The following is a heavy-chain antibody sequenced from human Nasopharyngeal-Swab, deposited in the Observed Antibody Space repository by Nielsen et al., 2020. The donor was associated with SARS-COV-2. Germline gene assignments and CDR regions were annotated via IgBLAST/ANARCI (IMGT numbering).Heavy chain of an antibody. CDR1: GGSISSSSYY. J-gene: IGHJ6*02. CDR3: ARHVAQLWFGERYYYGMDV. Sequence: SETLSLTCTVSGGSISSSSYYWGWIRQPPGKGLEWIGSIYYSGSTYYNPSLKNRVTISVDTSKNQFSLKLSSVTAADMAVYYCARHVAQLWFGERYYYGMDVWGQGTTVTVSS. V-gene: IGHV4-39*01. D-gene: IGHD3-10*01. CDR2: IYYSGST.